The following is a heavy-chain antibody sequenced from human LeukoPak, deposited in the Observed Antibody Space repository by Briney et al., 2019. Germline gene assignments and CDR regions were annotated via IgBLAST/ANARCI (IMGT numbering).Heavy chain of an antibody. CDR3: ARDVPYSSSWYDPTGGDQWYYFDY. CDR1: GYTFTSYA. Sequence: ASVKVSCKASGYTFTSYAMHWVRQAPGQRLEWMGWINAGNGNTKYSQEFQGRVTITRDTSASTAYMELSSLRSDDTAVYYCARDVPYSSSWYDPTGGDQWYYFDYWGQGTLVTVSS. CDR2: INAGNGNT. D-gene: IGHD6-13*01. V-gene: IGHV1-3*01. J-gene: IGHJ4*02.